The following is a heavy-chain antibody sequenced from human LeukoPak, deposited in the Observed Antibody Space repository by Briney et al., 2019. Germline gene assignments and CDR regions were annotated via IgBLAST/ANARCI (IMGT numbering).Heavy chain of an antibody. CDR2: ISAYNGNT. J-gene: IGHJ4*02. D-gene: IGHD6-13*01. V-gene: IGHV1-18*01. Sequence: AASVTVSCTASGYTFTSYGISWVRQAPGQGLEWMGWISAYNGNTNYAQKLQGRVTMTTDTSTSTAYMELRSLRSDDTAVYYCARVNPGIAAAGTVFDYWGQGTLVTVSS. CDR1: GYTFTSYG. CDR3: ARVNPGIAAAGTVFDY.